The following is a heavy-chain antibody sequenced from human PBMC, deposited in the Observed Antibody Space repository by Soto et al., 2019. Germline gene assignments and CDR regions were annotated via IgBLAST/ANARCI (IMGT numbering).Heavy chain of an antibody. CDR1: GGSISSYY. D-gene: IGHD2-2*01. J-gene: IGHJ4*02. CDR3: ARHVQGCSSTSCYVDY. V-gene: IGHV4-59*08. CDR2: IYYSGST. Sequence: QVQLQESGPGLVKPSETLSLTCTVSGGSISSYYWSWIRQPPGKGLEWIGYIYYSGSTNYNPSLKGRVPISVDTSKNQFSLKLSSVTAADTAVYYCARHVQGCSSTSCYVDYWGQGTLVTVSS.